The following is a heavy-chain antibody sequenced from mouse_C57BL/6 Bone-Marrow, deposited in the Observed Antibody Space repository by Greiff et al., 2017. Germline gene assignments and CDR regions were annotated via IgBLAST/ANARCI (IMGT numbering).Heavy chain of an antibody. CDR1: GFTFTDYY. J-gene: IGHJ4*01. Sequence: EVMLVESGGGLVQPGGSLSLSCAASGFTFTDYYMSWVRQPPGKALEWLGFIRNKANGYTTEYSASVKGRFTISRDNSQSILYLQMNALRAEDSATYYCARDYYGSSPYYYAMDYWGQGTSVTVSS. V-gene: IGHV7-3*01. CDR3: ARDYYGSSPYYYAMDY. CDR2: IRNKANGYTT. D-gene: IGHD1-1*01.